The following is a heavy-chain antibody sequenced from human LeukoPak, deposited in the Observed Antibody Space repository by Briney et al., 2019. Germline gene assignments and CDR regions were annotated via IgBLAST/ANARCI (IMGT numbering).Heavy chain of an antibody. CDR3: ARHGAFYYMDV. CDR2: INYSGRT. V-gene: IGHV4-39*01. CDR1: GGSISSSSYY. Sequence: PSETLSLTCSVSGGSISSSSYYWGWIRQPPGKTLEWIGSINYSGRTYYNPSLKSRVTIYVDTSKNQFSLELTSVTAADTAVYYCARHGAFYYMDVWGKGTTVTVSS. J-gene: IGHJ6*03. D-gene: IGHD3-16*01.